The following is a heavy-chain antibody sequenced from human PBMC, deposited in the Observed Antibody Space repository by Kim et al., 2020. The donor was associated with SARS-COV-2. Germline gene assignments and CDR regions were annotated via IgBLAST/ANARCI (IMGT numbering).Heavy chain of an antibody. V-gene: IGHV1-2*06. D-gene: IGHD6-19*01. CDR1: GYTFTGYY. CDR3: AIAYSSGWWRDWFDP. J-gene: IGHJ5*02. Sequence: ASVKVSCKASGYTFTGYYMHWVRQAPGQGLEWMGRINPNSGGTNYAQKFQGRVTMTRDTSISTAYMELSRLRSDDTAVYYCAIAYSSGWWRDWFDPWGQGTLVTVSS. CDR2: INPNSGGT.